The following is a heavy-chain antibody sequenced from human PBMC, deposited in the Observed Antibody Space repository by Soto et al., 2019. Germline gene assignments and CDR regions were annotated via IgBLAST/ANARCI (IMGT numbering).Heavy chain of an antibody. J-gene: IGHJ3*02. D-gene: IGHD3-16*02. CDR3: AKQSAYYDYGWGSYRTAPGAFDI. CDR1: GFTFRSYA. Sequence: WGSMRLSCAASGFTFRSYAMSWVRQAPGKGLEWVSAISGSGGSTYYADSVKGRFTISRDNSKNTLYLQMNSLRAEDTAVYYCAKQSAYYDYGWGSYRTAPGAFDIWGQGTMVTVSS. V-gene: IGHV3-23*01. CDR2: ISGSGGST.